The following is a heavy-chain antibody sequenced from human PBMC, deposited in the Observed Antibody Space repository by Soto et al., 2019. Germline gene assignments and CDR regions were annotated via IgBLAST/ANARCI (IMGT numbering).Heavy chain of an antibody. Sequence: QVQLVESGGGVVQPGRSLRLSCAASGFTFSYYAMHWVRQAPSKGLEWVAVISYDGSNKYYADSVKGRFTISRDNSKNTLFLQMNSLRAEDTAVFYCARPYADISASSTRYFDLWGRGTLVTVSS. CDR3: ARPYADISASSTRYFDL. V-gene: IGHV3-30-3*01. J-gene: IGHJ2*01. D-gene: IGHD3-22*01. CDR1: GFTFSYYA. CDR2: ISYDGSNK.